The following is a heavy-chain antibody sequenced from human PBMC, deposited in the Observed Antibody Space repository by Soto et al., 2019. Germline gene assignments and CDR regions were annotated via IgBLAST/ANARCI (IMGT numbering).Heavy chain of an antibody. CDR2: IYYSGRT. Sequence: QLQLQESGPGLVKPSETLSLTCTVSGCSISSSSYYWCWIRKPPGKGLEWIGSIYYSGRTYSDPALKNRATISVDTSKNQFSLKLSDVTAADTAVYYCARRPRGTSLFAYWGQVTMVTVAS. J-gene: IGHJ4*02. CDR3: ARRPRGTSLFAY. CDR1: GCSISSSSYY. V-gene: IGHV4-39*01. D-gene: IGHD3-10*01.